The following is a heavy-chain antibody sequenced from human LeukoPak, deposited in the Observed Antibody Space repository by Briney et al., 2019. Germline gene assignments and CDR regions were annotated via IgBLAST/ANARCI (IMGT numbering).Heavy chain of an antibody. CDR3: ARDYTYYYDSSGYLLGAFDI. CDR2: SNAGNGNT. V-gene: IGHV1-3*02. Sequence: ASVKVSCKASGYTFTSYAMHWVRQAPGQRLEWMGWSNAGNGNTKYSQEFQGRVTITRDTSASTAYMELSSLRSEDTAVYYCARDYTYYYDSSGYLLGAFDIWGQGTMVTVSS. J-gene: IGHJ3*02. CDR1: GYTFTSYA. D-gene: IGHD3-22*01.